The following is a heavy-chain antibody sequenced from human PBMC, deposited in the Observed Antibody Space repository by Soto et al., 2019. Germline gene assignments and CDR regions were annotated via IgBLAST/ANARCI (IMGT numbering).Heavy chain of an antibody. J-gene: IGHJ6*02. V-gene: IGHV1-18*01. D-gene: IGHD6-13*01. Sequence: ASVKVSCKASGYTFTSYGISCVRQAPGQGLEWMGWISAYNGNTNYAQKLQGRVTMTTDTSTSTAYMELRSLRSDDTAVYYCARPGSSWYRIDYYYYGMDVWGQGTTVTVS. CDR3: ARPGSSWYRIDYYYYGMDV. CDR1: GYTFTSYG. CDR2: ISAYNGNT.